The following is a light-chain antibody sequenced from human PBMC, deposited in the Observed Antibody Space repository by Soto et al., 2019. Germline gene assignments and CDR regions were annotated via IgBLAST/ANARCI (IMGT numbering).Light chain of an antibody. CDR1: QNVYEY. J-gene: IGKJ1*01. CDR3: QQYYNWPRT. CDR2: DAS. V-gene: IGKV3-15*01. Sequence: EIVLTQSPATLSLSPGERATLSCRASQNVYEYVAWYQQKPGQAPRLLFYDASTRAPGIPAGFSGSGSGTEFTLTISSLQSEDFAVYYCQQYYNWPRTFGQGTKVDIK.